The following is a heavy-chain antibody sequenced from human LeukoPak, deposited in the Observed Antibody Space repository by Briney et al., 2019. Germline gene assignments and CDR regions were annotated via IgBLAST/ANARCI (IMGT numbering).Heavy chain of an antibody. Sequence: GGSLRLSCAASGFTFSSYVMTWVRQAPGKGLEWVSAISGSGGSTYYADSVKGRFTISRDNSKNTLYLQMNRLRAEDTAVYYCAKDIVIMVRGFDYWGQGTLVTVSS. J-gene: IGHJ4*02. CDR1: GFTFSSYV. CDR2: ISGSGGST. V-gene: IGHV3-23*01. D-gene: IGHD3-10*01. CDR3: AKDIVIMVRGFDY.